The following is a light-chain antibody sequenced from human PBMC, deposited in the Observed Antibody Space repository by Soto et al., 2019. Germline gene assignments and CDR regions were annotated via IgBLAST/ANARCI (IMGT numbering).Light chain of an antibody. V-gene: IGKV1-9*01. CDR1: QVISTS. CDR3: QEPSDPPIT. Sequence: DIQLTQSPSSLSPSIGESVTITCRASQVISTSLAWYQVKPGKAPKLLIYAASTLESGVPSRFSATGSGTEFSLTITIRQPEDFAPHYCQEPSDPPITFGQGT. CDR2: AAS. J-gene: IGKJ5*01.